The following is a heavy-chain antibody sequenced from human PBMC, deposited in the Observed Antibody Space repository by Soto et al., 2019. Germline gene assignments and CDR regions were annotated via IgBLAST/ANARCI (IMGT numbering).Heavy chain of an antibody. CDR3: ARELDSSGYYP. Sequence: ASVKVSCKASGYSFTSHEINWVRQATGQGLEWMGWMNANSGNTGYAQKFQGRVTMTRNTSISTAYMELNSLRSEDTAVYYCARELDSSGYYPWGQGTLVTVSS. J-gene: IGHJ5*02. CDR1: GYSFTSHE. V-gene: IGHV1-8*01. D-gene: IGHD3-22*01. CDR2: MNANSGNT.